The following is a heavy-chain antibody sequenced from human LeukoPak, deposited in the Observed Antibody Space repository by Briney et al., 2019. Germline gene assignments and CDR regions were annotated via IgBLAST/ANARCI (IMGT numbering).Heavy chain of an antibody. V-gene: IGHV3-7*01. J-gene: IGHJ5*02. D-gene: IGHD2-21*01. Sequence: GGSLRLSCAASGFTFSSYWMSWVRQAPGKGLEWVANIKEDGSEKYYVDSVKGRFTISRDNAKNSLYLQMNSLRAEDTAVYYCARDRISAISRGWFDPWGQGTLVTVSS. CDR1: GFTFSSYW. CDR2: IKEDGSEK. CDR3: ARDRISAISRGWFDP.